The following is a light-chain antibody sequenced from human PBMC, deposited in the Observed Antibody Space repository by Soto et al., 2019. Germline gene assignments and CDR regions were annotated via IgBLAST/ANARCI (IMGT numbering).Light chain of an antibody. Sequence: QSALIQPRSVSGSPGQSVTISCTGTGSDVGGYNYVSWYQQHPGKAPKLMIYDVTKRPSGVPDRFSGSKSGNTASLTISGLQAEDEADYYCCSYAGSYTGVFGGGTKLTVL. CDR2: DVT. V-gene: IGLV2-11*01. CDR1: GSDVGGYNY. CDR3: CSYAGSYTGV. J-gene: IGLJ2*01.